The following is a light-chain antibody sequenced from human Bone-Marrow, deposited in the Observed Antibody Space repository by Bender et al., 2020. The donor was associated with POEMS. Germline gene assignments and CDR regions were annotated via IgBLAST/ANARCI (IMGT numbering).Light chain of an antibody. V-gene: IGLV2-8*01. CDR2: EVT. CDR1: SSDVGGYHY. Sequence: QSALTQPPSASGSPGQSVTISCTGSSSDVGGYHYVSWYQQHPGKAPKVMIYEVTKRPSGVPDRFSGSKSGNTSYLTVYGLQAEDEADYYCASYAGSNNYVFGTGTRVTLL. J-gene: IGLJ1*01. CDR3: ASYAGSNNYV.